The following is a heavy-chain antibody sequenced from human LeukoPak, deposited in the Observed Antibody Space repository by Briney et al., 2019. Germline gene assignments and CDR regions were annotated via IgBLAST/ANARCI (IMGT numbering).Heavy chain of an antibody. CDR1: GGSISSYY. J-gene: IGHJ5*02. V-gene: IGHV4-59*01. CDR2: IYYSGST. CDR3: ARSPPDDNWFDP. Sequence: PSGTLSLTCTVSGGSISSYYWSWIRQPPGKGLEWIGYIYYSGSTNYNPSLKSRVTISVDTSKNQFSLKLSSVTAADTAVYYCARSPPDDNWFDPWGQGTLVTVSS.